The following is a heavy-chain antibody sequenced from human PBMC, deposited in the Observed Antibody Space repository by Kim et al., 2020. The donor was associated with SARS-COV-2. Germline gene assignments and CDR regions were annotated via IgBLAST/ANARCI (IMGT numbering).Heavy chain of an antibody. Sequence: DSVKGRFPNSQDTAKNSLYMQMNSLRAEDTAVYYCARDLYSSSWTQDDYWGQGTLVPVSS. D-gene: IGHD6-13*01. V-gene: IGHV3-21*01. J-gene: IGHJ4*02. CDR3: ARDLYSSSWTQDDY.